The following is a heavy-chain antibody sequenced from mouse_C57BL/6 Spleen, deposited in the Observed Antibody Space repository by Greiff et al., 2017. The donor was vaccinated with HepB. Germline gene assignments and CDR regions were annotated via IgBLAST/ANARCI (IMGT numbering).Heavy chain of an antibody. CDR1: GYTFTSSS. V-gene: IGHV1-53*01. J-gene: IGHJ3*01. D-gene: IGHD1-1*01. CDR3: AREEMYGAWLWY. Sequence: QVQLQPPGPELVKPGASVKLSCKASGYTFTSSSMHWVKPRPGQGLEWIGNITPSNGGNNYNEKFKTKSTLTVDKSSITAYMQLSSLTSEDSAVYYCAREEMYGAWLWYWGQGTLVTVAA. CDR2: ITPSNGGN.